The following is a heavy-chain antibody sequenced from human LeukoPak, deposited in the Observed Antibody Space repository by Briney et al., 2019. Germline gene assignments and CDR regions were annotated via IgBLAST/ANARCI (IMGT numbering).Heavy chain of an antibody. CDR2: ITSSSTYI. CDR3: AKIGLTSSNFDH. CDR1: GFTFRNYG. V-gene: IGHV3-21*04. Sequence: GGSLRLSCAASGFTFRNYGMSWVRQSPGKGLEWVSSITSSSTYIYYADSVKGRFTISRDNAENSLYLQMNSLRAEDTAIYYCAKIGLTSSNFDHWGQGTLVTVSS. D-gene: IGHD2-21*02. J-gene: IGHJ4*02.